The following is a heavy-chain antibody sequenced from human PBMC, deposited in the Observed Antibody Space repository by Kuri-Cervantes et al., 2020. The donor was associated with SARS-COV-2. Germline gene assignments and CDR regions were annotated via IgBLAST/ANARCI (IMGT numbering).Heavy chain of an antibody. D-gene: IGHD3-3*01. CDR1: GFSFRDFG. J-gene: IGHJ4*02. CDR3: TRMSTQYYDFWSGGYRDFDY. CDR2: IKSKAYGETA. Sequence: GGSLRFSCPTSGFSFRDFGVTWFRQAPGKGLEWVGFIKSKAYGETAEYAASVKGRFTISRDDSKTIAYLQMNSLKTEDTAVYYCTRMSTQYYDFWSGGYRDFDYWGQGTLVTVSS. V-gene: IGHV3-49*03.